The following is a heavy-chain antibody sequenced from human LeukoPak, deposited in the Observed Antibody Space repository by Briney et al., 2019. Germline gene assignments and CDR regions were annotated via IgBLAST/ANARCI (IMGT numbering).Heavy chain of an antibody. D-gene: IGHD3-10*01. V-gene: IGHV4-4*07. J-gene: IGHJ6*04. CDR3: ASLGDNTMVQGVILDV. Sequence: SETLSLTCTVSGGSISSYYWSWIRQPAGKGLEWIGRIYTSGSTNYNPSLKSRVTMSVDTSKNQFSLKLSSVTAADTAVYYCASLGDNTMVQGVILDVWGKGTTVTVSS. CDR2: IYTSGST. CDR1: GGSISSYY.